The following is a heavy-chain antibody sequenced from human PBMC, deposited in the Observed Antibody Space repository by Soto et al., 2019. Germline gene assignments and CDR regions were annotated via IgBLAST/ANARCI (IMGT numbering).Heavy chain of an antibody. CDR1: GFTFSSYS. J-gene: IGHJ4*02. CDR2: ISSSSSYI. V-gene: IGHV3-21*01. CDR3: ARDHHNVSYDYYDSSGSQRYFDY. D-gene: IGHD3-22*01. Sequence: GGSLRLSCAASGFTFSSYSMNWVRQAPGKGLEWVSSISSSSSYIYYADSVKGRFTISRDNAKNSLYLQMNSLRAEDTAVYYCARDHHNVSYDYYDSSGSQRYFDYWGQGTLVTVSS.